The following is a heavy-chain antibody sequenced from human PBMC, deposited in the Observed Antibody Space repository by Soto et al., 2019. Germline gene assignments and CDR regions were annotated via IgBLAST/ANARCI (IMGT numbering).Heavy chain of an antibody. D-gene: IGHD3-10*01. CDR2: IKSKTDGGTT. V-gene: IGHV3-15*01. J-gene: IGHJ4*02. Sequence: WVRQPPGKGLEWVGRIKSKTDGGTTDYAAPVKGRFTISRDDSKNTLYLQMNSLKTEDTAVYYCIGAYYYGSGSYYNRDYWGQGTLVTVSS. CDR3: IGAYYYGSGSYYNRDY.